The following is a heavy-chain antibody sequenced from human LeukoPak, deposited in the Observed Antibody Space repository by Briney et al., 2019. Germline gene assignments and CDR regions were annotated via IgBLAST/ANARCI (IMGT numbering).Heavy chain of an antibody. CDR2: VYYSGST. CDR1: GGSVSSGSYS. J-gene: IGHJ5*02. D-gene: IGHD3-22*01. CDR3: ASRDYYDQNWLDP. Sequence: SETLSLTCTVSGGSVSSGSYSWTWIRQPPGKGLEWIGYVYYSGSTNYNPSLKSRLTISVATPNNQFSLKLRSVTAPDTAVYYCASRDYYDQNWLDPWGQGTLVTVSS. V-gene: IGHV4-61*01.